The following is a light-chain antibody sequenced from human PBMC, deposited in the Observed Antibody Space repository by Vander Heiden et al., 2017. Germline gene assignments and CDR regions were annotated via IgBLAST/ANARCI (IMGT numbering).Light chain of an antibody. CDR3: HQYGSSPPWT. V-gene: IGKV3-20*01. J-gene: IGKJ1*01. Sequence: EAVLTQSPGTLSLSQGERATLSCRASQNINSRFLAWYQQKPGQAARLLIYGAASRATGVPDRFSGSESGTGFTLTISTLEPEDFAVYYCHQYGSSPPWTFGQGTKVEIE. CDR2: GAA. CDR1: QNINSRF.